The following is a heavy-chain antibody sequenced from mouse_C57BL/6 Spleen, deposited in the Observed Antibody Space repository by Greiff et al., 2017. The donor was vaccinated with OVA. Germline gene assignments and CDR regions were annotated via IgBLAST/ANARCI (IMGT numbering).Heavy chain of an antibody. CDR2: ISSGGSYT. D-gene: IGHD1-1*01. CDR1: GFTFSSYG. Sequence: EVKVEESGGDLVKPGGSLKLSCAASGFTFSSYGMSWVRQTPDKRLEWVATISSGGSYTYYPDSVKGRFTISRDNAKNTLYLQMSSLKSEDTAMYYCARHHVYYYGSSYNAMDYWGQGTSVTVSS. CDR3: ARHHVYYYGSSYNAMDY. V-gene: IGHV5-6*02. J-gene: IGHJ4*01.